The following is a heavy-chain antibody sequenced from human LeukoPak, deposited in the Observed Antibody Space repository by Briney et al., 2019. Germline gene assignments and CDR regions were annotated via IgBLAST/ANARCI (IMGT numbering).Heavy chain of an antibody. J-gene: IGHJ3*02. Sequence: PGGSLRLSCAASGFTFSSYAMHWVRQAPGTGLEYVSAISNNGDSTYYANSVKGRFTISRDNSKNTLYLQMGSLRAEDMAVYYCAREFPFHYGSGSLWRAFDIWGQGTMVTVSS. CDR3: AREFPFHYGSGSLWRAFDI. D-gene: IGHD3-10*01. CDR2: ISNNGDST. CDR1: GFTFSSYA. V-gene: IGHV3-64*01.